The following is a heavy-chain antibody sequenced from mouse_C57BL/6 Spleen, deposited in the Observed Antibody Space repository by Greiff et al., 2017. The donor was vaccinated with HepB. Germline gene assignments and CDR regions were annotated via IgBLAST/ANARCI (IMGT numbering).Heavy chain of an antibody. CDR3: ARWGVYGSGAY. CDR2: INPSNGGT. D-gene: IGHD2-2*01. CDR1: GYTFTSYW. V-gene: IGHV1-53*01. J-gene: IGHJ3*01. Sequence: QVQLKESGTELVKPGASVKLSCKASGYTFTSYWMHWVKQRPGQGLEWIGNINPSNGGTNYNEKFKSKATLTVDKSSSTAYMQLSSLTSEDSAVYYCARWGVYGSGAYWGQGTLVTVSA.